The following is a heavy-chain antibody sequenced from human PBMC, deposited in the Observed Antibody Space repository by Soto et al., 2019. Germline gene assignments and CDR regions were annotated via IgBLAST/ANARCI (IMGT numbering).Heavy chain of an antibody. CDR3: ARLLGYCSSTSCSTGYYYGMDV. CDR2: INHSGST. Sequence: SETLSLTCAVYGGSFSGYYWSWIRQPPGKXLEWIGEINHSGSTNYNPSLKSRVTISVDTSKNQFSLKLSSVTAADTAVYYCARLLGYCSSTSCSTGYYYGMDVWGQGTTVTVFS. V-gene: IGHV4-34*01. J-gene: IGHJ6*02. CDR1: GGSFSGYY. D-gene: IGHD2-2*01.